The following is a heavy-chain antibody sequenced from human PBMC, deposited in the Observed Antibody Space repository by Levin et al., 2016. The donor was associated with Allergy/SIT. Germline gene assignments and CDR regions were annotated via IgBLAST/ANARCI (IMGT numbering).Heavy chain of an antibody. CDR1: GGSFSGYY. V-gene: IGHV4-34*01. CDR2: INHSGST. CDR3: ARISASRLPYYYDSSGYRTAFDY. Sequence: SETLSLTCAVYGGSFSGYYWSWIRQPPGKGLEWIGEINHSGSTNYNPSLKSRVTISVDTSKNQFSLKLSSVTAADTAVYYCARISASRLPYYYDSSGYRTAFDYWGQGTLVTVSS. D-gene: IGHD3-22*01. J-gene: IGHJ4*02.